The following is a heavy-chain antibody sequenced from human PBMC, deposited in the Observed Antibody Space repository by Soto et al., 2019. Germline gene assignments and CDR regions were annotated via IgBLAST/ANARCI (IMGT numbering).Heavy chain of an antibody. D-gene: IGHD6-19*01. V-gene: IGHV4-39*01. CDR3: ARQVVDGAVAGTGSFDY. Sequence: SETLSLTCTVSGDSISNAAYYWGWIRQPPGKGLEWIGSIHNSGSTYFNPSLKSRVTISVDTSKNQFSLKLSSVTAADTAVYYCARQVVDGAVAGTGSFDYWGQGTLVTVS. CDR1: GDSISNAAYY. J-gene: IGHJ4*02. CDR2: IHNSGST.